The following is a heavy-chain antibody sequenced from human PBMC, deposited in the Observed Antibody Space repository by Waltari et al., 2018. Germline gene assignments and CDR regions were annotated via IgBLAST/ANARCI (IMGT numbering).Heavy chain of an antibody. V-gene: IGHV1-69*01. CDR2: IIPIFGTA. CDR3: ARDHRRLGYYYDSFGYYYGMDV. J-gene: IGHJ6*02. Sequence: MGGIIPIFGTANYAQKFQGRVTITADESTSTAYMELSSLRSEDTAVYYCARDHRRLGYYYDSFGYYYGMDVWGQGTTVTVSS. D-gene: IGHD3-22*01.